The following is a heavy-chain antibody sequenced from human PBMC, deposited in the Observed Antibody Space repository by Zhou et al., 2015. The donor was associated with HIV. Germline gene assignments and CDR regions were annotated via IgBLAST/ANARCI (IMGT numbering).Heavy chain of an antibody. V-gene: IGHV3-23*01. CDR3: AKKLFDGFGFYFDC. CDR2: ISGSGADT. J-gene: IGHJ4*02. D-gene: IGHD3-10*01. CDR1: GFPFSTYA. Sequence: EVQLLESGGGLVQPGGSLRLSCAASGFPFSTYAMSWVRQAPGKGLEWVTAISGSGADTKYADSVKGRFTISRDNSKNTVYLQMNSLRPDDTAVYYCAKKLFDGFGFYFDCWGQGTLVAVSS.